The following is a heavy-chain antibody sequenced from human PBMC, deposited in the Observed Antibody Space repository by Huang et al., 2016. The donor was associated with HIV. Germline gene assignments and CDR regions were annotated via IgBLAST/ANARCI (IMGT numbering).Heavy chain of an antibody. CDR2: ISITGTT. V-gene: IGHV3-53*01. CDR1: GFSVNTYY. J-gene: IGHJ3*01. Sequence: EVQLVESGGGLIQPGGSLRLSCAVSGFSVNTYYTSGVRQAPGKGLEWVSVISITGTTSSADSVKGRFTISRDNSKNTLYFHMNSLTAGDTAVYYCARDYYYDSSGYAPAFDVWGPGTMVIVSS. D-gene: IGHD3-22*01. CDR3: ARDYYYDSSGYAPAFDV.